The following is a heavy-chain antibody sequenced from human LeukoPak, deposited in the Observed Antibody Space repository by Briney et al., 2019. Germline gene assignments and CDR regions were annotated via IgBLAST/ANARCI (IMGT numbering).Heavy chain of an antibody. CDR1: GYTFTSYY. Sequence: ASVKVSCKASGYTFTSYYIHWVRQAPGQGLEWMGIINPSGGSTSCAQKFQGRVTMTRDTSISTAYMELSRLRSDDTAVYYCARDYSSGWYDWFDPWGQGTLVTVSS. V-gene: IGHV1-46*01. CDR2: INPSGGST. D-gene: IGHD6-19*01. J-gene: IGHJ5*02. CDR3: ARDYSSGWYDWFDP.